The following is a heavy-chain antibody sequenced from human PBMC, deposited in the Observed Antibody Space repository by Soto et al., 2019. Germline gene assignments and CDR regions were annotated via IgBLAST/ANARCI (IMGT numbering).Heavy chain of an antibody. V-gene: IGHV1-69*12. D-gene: IGHD2-15*01. CDR3: ARDLGYCSGGSCYRGDY. CDR1: GGTFSSYA. CDR2: IIPIFGTA. J-gene: IGHJ4*02. Sequence: QVQLVQSGAEVKKPGSSVKVSCKASGGTFSSYAISWVRQAPGQGLEWMGGIIPIFGTANYAQKFQGRVTITAEESTSKAYKELSSLKSEGTAVYYWARDLGYCSGGSCYRGDYWGQGTLVTVSS.